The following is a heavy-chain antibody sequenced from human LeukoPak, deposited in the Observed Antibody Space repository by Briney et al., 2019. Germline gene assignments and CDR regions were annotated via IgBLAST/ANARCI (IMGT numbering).Heavy chain of an antibody. J-gene: IGHJ4*02. CDR3: ATAAGETAMVVGY. CDR1: GYSISSGYY. Sequence: SETLSLTCAVSGYSISSGYYWGWIRQPPGKGLEWIGSIYHSGSTYYNPSLKSRVTISVDTSKNQFSLKLSFVTAAGTAVYYCATAAGETAMVVGYWGEGTLVTVSS. V-gene: IGHV4-38-2*01. CDR2: IYHSGST. D-gene: IGHD5-18*01.